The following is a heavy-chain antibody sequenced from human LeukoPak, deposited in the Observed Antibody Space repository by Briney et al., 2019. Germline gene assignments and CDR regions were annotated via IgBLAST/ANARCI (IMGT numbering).Heavy chain of an antibody. J-gene: IGHJ6*02. Sequence: SETLSLTCTVSGGSISSYYWNWIRQPPGKGLEWIGYIYYSGSTNYNPSLKSRVTISLDTSKNQFSLKLSSVTAADTAVYYCARDPRNWYYDILTGYPGPNYYYYGMDVWGQGTTVTVSS. CDR1: GGSISSYY. CDR2: IYYSGST. V-gene: IGHV4-59*01. CDR3: ARDPRNWYYDILTGYPGPNYYYYGMDV. D-gene: IGHD3-9*01.